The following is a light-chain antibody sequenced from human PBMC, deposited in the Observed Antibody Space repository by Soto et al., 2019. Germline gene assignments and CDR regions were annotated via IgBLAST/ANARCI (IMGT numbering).Light chain of an antibody. CDR1: QSISSW. CDR2: DAS. J-gene: IGKJ1*01. V-gene: IGKV1-5*01. CDR3: QQYNSYSWT. Sequence: DIQMTQSPSTLSASVGDRVTITCRASQSISSWLTWYQQKPGKAPKLLIYDASSLESGVPSRFSGSGSGTEFTLTISSLQPDDFAPYYCQQYNSYSWTFGQGTKLEIK.